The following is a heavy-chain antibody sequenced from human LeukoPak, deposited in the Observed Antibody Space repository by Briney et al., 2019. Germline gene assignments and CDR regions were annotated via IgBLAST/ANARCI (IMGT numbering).Heavy chain of an antibody. J-gene: IGHJ5*02. D-gene: IGHD6-19*01. V-gene: IGHV1-2*02. Sequence: ASVKVSCKASGYTFTGYYMHWVRQAPGQGLEWMGWINPNSGGTSYAQKFQGRVTMTRDTSISTAYMELSRLRSDDTAVYYCARGSSGWYSFDPWGQGTLVTVSS. CDR3: ARGSSGWYSFDP. CDR1: GYTFTGYY. CDR2: INPNSGGT.